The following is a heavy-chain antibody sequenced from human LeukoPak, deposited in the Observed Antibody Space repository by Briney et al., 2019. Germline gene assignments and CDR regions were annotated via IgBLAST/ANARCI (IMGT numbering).Heavy chain of an antibody. CDR3: ARGPPAENLITF. V-gene: IGHV3-53*01. J-gene: IGHJ4*02. D-gene: IGHD3-16*01. CDR1: GFTVSHNY. Sequence: PGGSLRLSCTASGFTVSHNYMHWVRQAPGKGLEWVSVIHSGGSSYHADSVKGRFTISRDNSKNTVFLQLNSLRAEDTAVYYCARGPPAENLITFGGKETLVTVSS. CDR2: IHSGGSS.